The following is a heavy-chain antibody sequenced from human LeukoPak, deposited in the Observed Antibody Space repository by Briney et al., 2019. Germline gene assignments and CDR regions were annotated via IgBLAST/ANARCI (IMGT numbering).Heavy chain of an antibody. D-gene: IGHD2-2*01. CDR2: IWSGGGRK. CDR3: TRDVSRTYYDY. J-gene: IGHJ4*02. Sequence: GGSLSESFATSGFTFILYGMHWVRQPRGKGLAGVAVIWSGGGRKYFADSVQGRFAISRDNSKKMLYLEMNRLRVEDTAVYYCTRDVSRTYYDYWGQGTLVTVSS. CDR1: GFTFILYG. V-gene: IGHV3-33*01.